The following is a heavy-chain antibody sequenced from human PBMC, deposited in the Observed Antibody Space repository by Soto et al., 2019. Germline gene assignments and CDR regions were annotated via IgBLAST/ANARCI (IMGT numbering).Heavy chain of an antibody. V-gene: IGHV3-15*07. CDR1: GFTFSNAW. CDR3: TGSMIVVVMGAFDI. J-gene: IGHJ3*02. Sequence: GGSLRLSCAASGFTFSNAWMNWVRQAPGKGLEWVGRIKSKTDGGTTDYAAPVKGRLTISRDDSKNTLYLQMNSLKTEDTAVYYCTGSMIVVVMGAFDIWGQGTMVTVSS. D-gene: IGHD3-22*01. CDR2: IKSKTDGGTT.